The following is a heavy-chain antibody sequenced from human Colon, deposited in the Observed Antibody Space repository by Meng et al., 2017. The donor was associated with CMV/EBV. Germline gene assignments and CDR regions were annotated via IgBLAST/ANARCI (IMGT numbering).Heavy chain of an antibody. CDR2: ISGSGGTT. CDR1: GFTLGTYA. CDR3: AKDRSSGWSYDS. Sequence: GESLKISCVASGFTLGTYAMTWVRQTPEKRLEWVSTISGSGGTTYYADSVKGRFTIARDNSKNMLYLQMNSLRAEDTAVYFCAKDRSSGWSYDSWGQGTLVTVSS. J-gene: IGHJ5*02. V-gene: IGHV3-23*01. D-gene: IGHD6-19*01.